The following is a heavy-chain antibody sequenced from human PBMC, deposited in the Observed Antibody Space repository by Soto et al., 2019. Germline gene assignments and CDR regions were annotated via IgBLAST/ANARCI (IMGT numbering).Heavy chain of an antibody. D-gene: IGHD4-17*01. CDR2: IYYSGST. Sequence: ETLSLTCTVPGGSISSYYWSWIRQPPGKGLEWIGYIYYSGSTNYNPSLKSRVTISVDTSKNQFSLKLSSVTAADTAVYYCARRYGVYFDYWGQGTLVTVSS. CDR3: ARRYGVYFDY. J-gene: IGHJ4*02. V-gene: IGHV4-59*08. CDR1: GGSISSYY.